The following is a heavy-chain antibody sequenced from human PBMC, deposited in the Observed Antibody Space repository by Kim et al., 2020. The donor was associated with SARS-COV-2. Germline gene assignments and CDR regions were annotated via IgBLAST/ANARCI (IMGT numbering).Heavy chain of an antibody. V-gene: IGHV3-23*01. CDR3: VRLSMPASGTLGVGDY. CDR1: GFTFTNHA. Sequence: GGSLRLSCAASGFTFTNHAMSWVRQAPGKGLEWVSRISVSGGDTVYADSVKGRVTISRDNPKNTLYLEMNNLRVDDTALYYCVRLSMPASGTLGVGDYWGQGTLVTVSS. CDR2: ISVSGGDT. J-gene: IGHJ4*02. D-gene: IGHD6-13*01.